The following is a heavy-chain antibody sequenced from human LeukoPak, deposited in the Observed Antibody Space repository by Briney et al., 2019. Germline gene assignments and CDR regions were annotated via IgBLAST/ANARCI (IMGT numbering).Heavy chain of an antibody. J-gene: IGHJ4*02. V-gene: IGHV4-39*01. CDR1: GGSISSSSYY. CDR2: IYYSGST. D-gene: IGHD6-19*01. CDR3: ARRESSGWCYFDY. Sequence: PSETLSLTCTVSGGSISSSSYYWGWIRQPPGKGLEWIGSIYYSGSTYYNPSLKSRVTISVDTSKNQFSLKLSSVTAADTAVYHCARRESSGWCYFDYWGQGTLVTVSS.